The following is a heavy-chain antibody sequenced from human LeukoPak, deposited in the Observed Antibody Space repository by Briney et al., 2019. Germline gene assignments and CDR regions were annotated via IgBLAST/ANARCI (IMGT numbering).Heavy chain of an antibody. CDR2: ISAYNGNT. Sequence: ASVKVSCTASGYTFTSYGISWVRQAPGQGLEWMGWISAYNGNTNYAQKLQGRVTMTTDTSTSTAYMELRSLRSDDTAVYYCARDSYDFTINYYYYYGMDVWGQGTTVTVSS. J-gene: IGHJ6*02. V-gene: IGHV1-18*01. CDR3: ARDSYDFTINYYYYYGMDV. D-gene: IGHD3-3*01. CDR1: GYTFTSYG.